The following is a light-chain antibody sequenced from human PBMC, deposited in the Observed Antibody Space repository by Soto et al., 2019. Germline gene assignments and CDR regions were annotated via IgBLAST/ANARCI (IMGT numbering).Light chain of an antibody. Sequence: EIVLTQTPATLSLSPGERATLSCRASESVRQYLAWYQQKPGQAPRLLIYDASSRAIGIPARFSGSGFGTDVTLTISSLEPEDFAVYYCQQRSNWPPGYTFGQGTKLEMK. CDR1: ESVRQY. J-gene: IGKJ2*01. V-gene: IGKV3-11*01. CDR3: QQRSNWPPGYT. CDR2: DAS.